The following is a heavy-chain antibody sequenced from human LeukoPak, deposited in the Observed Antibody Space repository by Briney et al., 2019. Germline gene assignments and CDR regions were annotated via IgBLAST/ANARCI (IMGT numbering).Heavy chain of an antibody. CDR1: GSSISSSYG. V-gene: IGHV4-38-2*02. CDR3: ARVNTVMATFDY. J-gene: IGHJ4*02. D-gene: IGHD5-24*01. CDR2: ISHSGST. Sequence: SGTLSLTCTVSGSSISSSYGAWIRQPPGKGLEWIATISHSGSTYYNPSLKSRVTISADTSQNQHSLRLNSVTVADTAVYYCARVNTVMATFDYWGQGTPVTVSS.